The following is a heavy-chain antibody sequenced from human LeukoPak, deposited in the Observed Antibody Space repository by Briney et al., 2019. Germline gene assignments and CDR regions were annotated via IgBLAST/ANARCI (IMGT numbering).Heavy chain of an antibody. CDR1: GGSISGSNYY. CDR3: ARAGFWSGNFDC. J-gene: IGHJ4*02. D-gene: IGHD3-3*01. Sequence: SETLSLTCTVSGGSISGSNYYWSWIRQPAGGGRDWIGRIYNRGSTKYNPSLQSRVTISVDTSKNQFSLKLSSVTAADTAVYFCARAGFWSGNFDCWGQGTLVTVSS. CDR2: IYNRGST. V-gene: IGHV4-61*02.